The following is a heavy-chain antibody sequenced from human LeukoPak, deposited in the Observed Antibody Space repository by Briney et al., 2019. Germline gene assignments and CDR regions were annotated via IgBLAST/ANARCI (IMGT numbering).Heavy chain of an antibody. D-gene: IGHD1-1*01. V-gene: IGHV4-38-2*02. CDR3: ARDRDLENFDY. CDR2: IHRTGST. Sequence: TLRLSCAASGFTFSNYWMHWVRQAPGKRLEWVGSIHRTGSTYYNPSLKSRVTISVDTSKNQFSLSVRSVTAADSAVYYCARDRDLENFDYWGQGTLVTVSS. CDR1: GFTFSNYW. J-gene: IGHJ4*02.